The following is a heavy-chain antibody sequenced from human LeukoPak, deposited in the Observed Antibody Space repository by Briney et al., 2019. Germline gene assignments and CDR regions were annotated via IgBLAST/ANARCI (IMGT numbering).Heavy chain of an antibody. CDR2: ITGSSGNT. CDR3: GRDFNY. J-gene: IGHJ4*02. V-gene: IGHV3-21*01. Sequence: PGGSLRLSCAASGFTFSSYSMIWVGQAPGKGLEWVSTITGSSGNTYYAEPAKGRFTISRDNAKNSLYLQMNSLRAEDTAVYYCGRDFNYWGQGTLVTVSS. CDR1: GFTFSSYS.